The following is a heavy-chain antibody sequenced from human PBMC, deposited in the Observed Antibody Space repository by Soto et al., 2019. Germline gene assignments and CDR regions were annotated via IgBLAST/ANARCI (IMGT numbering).Heavy chain of an antibody. D-gene: IGHD5-18*01. CDR2: ISAYNSNT. V-gene: IGHV1-18*01. CDR3: GCGYSDGSPRGDYYCMDG. CDR1: GYTFTNYG. J-gene: IGHJ6*02. Sequence: ASVKVSCKASGYTFTNYGITWVRQAPGQGLERMAWISAYNSNTNYAQKLPGRVTLTPDTSTSTAEMELRSLRSDDTRIYYCGCGYSDGSPRGDYYCMDGWGQGTTVTVSS.